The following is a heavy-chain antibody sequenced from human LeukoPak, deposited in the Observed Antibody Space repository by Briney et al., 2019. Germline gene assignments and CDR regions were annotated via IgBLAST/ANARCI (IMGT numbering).Heavy chain of an antibody. D-gene: IGHD2-15*01. CDR3: ARDRGVVVAAMGYYFGY. Sequence: PGGSLRLSCAASGFTFSDYYMSWIRQAPGKGLEWISYITNGGTVYYADSVKGRFTLSRDDAKSSLYLQMNSLRAEDTAVYYCARDRGVVVAAMGYYFGYWGQGSLVTVSS. V-gene: IGHV3-11*01. CDR2: ITNGGTV. J-gene: IGHJ4*02. CDR1: GFTFSDYY.